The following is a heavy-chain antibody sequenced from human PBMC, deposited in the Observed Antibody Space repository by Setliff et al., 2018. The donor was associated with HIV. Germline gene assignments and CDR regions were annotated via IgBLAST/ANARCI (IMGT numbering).Heavy chain of an antibody. CDR1: GYTFSSYG. CDR3: ATTSTDAFRSVPDF. Sequence: ASVKVSCKTSGYTFSSYGICWVRQAPGHGLEWMGWINTKNGATTYAQSYRGRVTMTVDAASATAFLDLRSLRLADSAVYFCATTSTDAFRSVPDFWGQGTRVTVSS. J-gene: IGHJ4*02. CDR2: INTKNGAT. V-gene: IGHV1-18*01.